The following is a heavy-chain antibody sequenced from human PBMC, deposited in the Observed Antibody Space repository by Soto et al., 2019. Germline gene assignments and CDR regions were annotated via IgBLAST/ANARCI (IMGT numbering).Heavy chain of an antibody. CDR2: ISGTGDTK. Sequence: QVQLVESGGTLVKPGGSLRLSCAASGFFFSDYYLSWIRQAPGKGLECVAYISGTGDTKYYAESVKGRFTISRDNAQNSVDLQMNSLRAEDTAIYYCTFLWFGEFHVETFDIWGQGTMVTVSS. V-gene: IGHV3-11*04. CDR1: GFFFSDYY. CDR3: TFLWFGEFHVETFDI. J-gene: IGHJ3*02. D-gene: IGHD3-10*01.